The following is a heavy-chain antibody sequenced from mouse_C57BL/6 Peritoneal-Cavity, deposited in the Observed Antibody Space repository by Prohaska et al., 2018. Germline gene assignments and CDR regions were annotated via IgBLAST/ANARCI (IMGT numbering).Heavy chain of an antibody. Sequence: EVQLQQSGAELVRPGASVKLSCTASGFNINDYYMHWVKQRPEQGLEWIGRIDPEDGDTEYAPKFQGKATMTADTSSNTAYLQLSSLTSEDTAVYYCTTVITTVVATGFDYWGQGTTLTVSS. CDR2: IDPEDGDT. J-gene: IGHJ2*01. CDR1: GFNINDYY. V-gene: IGHV14-1*01. CDR3: TTVITTVVATGFDY. D-gene: IGHD1-1*01.